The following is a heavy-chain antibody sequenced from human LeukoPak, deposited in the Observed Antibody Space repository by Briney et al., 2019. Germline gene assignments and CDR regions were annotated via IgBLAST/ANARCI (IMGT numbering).Heavy chain of an antibody. CDR2: IYYSGST. CDR3: ARGGDYSSIENYYYYYGMDV. D-gene: IGHD6-13*01. V-gene: IGHV4-39*01. Sequence: PSETLSLTCTVSGGSISSSSYYWGWIRQPPGKGLEWIGSIYYSGSTYYNPSLKSRVTISVDTSKNQFSLKLSSVTAADTAVYYCARGGDYSSIENYYYYYGMDVWGQGTTVTVSS. J-gene: IGHJ6*02. CDR1: GGSISSSSYY.